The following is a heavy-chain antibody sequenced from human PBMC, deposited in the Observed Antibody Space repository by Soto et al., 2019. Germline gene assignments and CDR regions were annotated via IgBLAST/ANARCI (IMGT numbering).Heavy chain of an antibody. CDR3: ARDMSGGTYNYYYGMDV. CDR2: ISGSGGST. J-gene: IGHJ6*02. V-gene: IGHV3-23*01. Sequence: GGSLRLSCAASGFTFGSYAMSWVRQAPGKGLEWVSAISGSGGSTYYADSVKGRFTISRDNSKNTLYLQMNSLRADDTAVYYCARDMSGGTYNYYYGMDVWGQGTTVTVSS. D-gene: IGHD1-26*01. CDR1: GFTFGSYA.